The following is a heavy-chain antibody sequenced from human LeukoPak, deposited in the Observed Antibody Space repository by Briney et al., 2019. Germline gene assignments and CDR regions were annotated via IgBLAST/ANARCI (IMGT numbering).Heavy chain of an antibody. CDR3: ARDRGKSAP. CDR2: IVASSSTI. V-gene: IGHV3-48*04. Sequence: GGSPRLSCAASGFIFSSYSMTWVRQAPGKGLEWLSYIVASSSTIYYADSVKGRFTISRDNAKNSLYLQMNSLRAEDTAVYYCARDRGKSAPWGKEPLVTVSS. CDR1: GFIFSSYS. J-gene: IGHJ5*02. D-gene: IGHD6-25*01.